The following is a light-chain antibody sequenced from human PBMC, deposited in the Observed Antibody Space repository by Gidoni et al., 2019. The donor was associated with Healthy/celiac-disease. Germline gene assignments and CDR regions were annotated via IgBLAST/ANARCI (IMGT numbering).Light chain of an antibody. CDR3: SSYTSSSTLV. Sequence: QSALTQPASVSGSPGHSITISCTGTSSDVGGYNYVSLYQQHPGKAPKLMIYDVSNRPSGVSNRFSGSKSGNTASLTISGLQAEDAADYYCSSYTSSSTLVFGTGTKVTVL. J-gene: IGLJ1*01. V-gene: IGLV2-14*03. CDR1: SSDVGGYNY. CDR2: DVS.